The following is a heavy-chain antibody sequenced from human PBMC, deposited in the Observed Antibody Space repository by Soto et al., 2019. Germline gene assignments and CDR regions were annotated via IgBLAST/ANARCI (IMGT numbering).Heavy chain of an antibody. CDR1: GYSFNSYW. J-gene: IGHJ6*02. CDR3: ARLKGYCTNGVCHMGYYYYYYGMDV. Sequence: GESLKISCKGSGYSFNSYWIGWVRQMPGEGLGWMGIIYPGDSDTRYSPSFQGQVTISADKYISAAYLQWSSLKASDTAMYYCARLKGYCTNGVCHMGYYYYYYGMDVWGQGTTVTVSS. D-gene: IGHD2-8*01. V-gene: IGHV5-51*01. CDR2: IYPGDSDT.